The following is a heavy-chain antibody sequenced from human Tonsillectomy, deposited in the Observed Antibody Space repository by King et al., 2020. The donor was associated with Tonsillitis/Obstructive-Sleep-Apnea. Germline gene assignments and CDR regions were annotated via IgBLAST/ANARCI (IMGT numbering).Heavy chain of an antibody. CDR2: IYTGDRT. CDR1: GFSVSDNY. Sequence: DVQLVESGGGLIQPGGSLRLSCAASGFSVSDNYMSWVRQAPGKGLEWVSAIYTGDRTVYADSVKARFTISRDKSKNTLFLQMNSLRVDDAAIYFCAGDTTSVTAWRHWGQGTLVTVSS. D-gene: IGHD4-17*01. J-gene: IGHJ4*02. V-gene: IGHV3-53*01. CDR3: AGDTTSVTAWRH.